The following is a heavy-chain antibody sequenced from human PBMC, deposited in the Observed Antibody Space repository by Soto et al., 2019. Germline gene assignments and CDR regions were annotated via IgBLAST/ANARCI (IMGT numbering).Heavy chain of an antibody. CDR1: GYTFTSYY. V-gene: IGHV1-46*01. CDR2: INPSGGST. CDR3: ARQTYSGYHTYYY. D-gene: IGHD5-12*01. J-gene: IGHJ4*02. Sequence: VASVKVSCKASGYTFTSYYMHWVRQAPGQGLEWMGIINPSGGSTSYAQKFQGQVTISADKSINTAYLQWSSLKASDTAMYYCARQTYSGYHTYYYWGQGTLVTVSS.